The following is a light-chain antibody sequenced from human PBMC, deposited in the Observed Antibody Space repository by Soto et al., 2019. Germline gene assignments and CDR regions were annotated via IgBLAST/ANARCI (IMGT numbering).Light chain of an antibody. CDR2: DAS. J-gene: IGKJ4*01. CDR3: QHYKTWPLS. Sequence: ELVLTQSPATLSVSPGERATLSCRASQGVGSTLAWYQQAPGQAPRLLIYDASTRATGIPARFSGDGSGTEFTLTISSLQSDDIAVYYCQHYKTWPLSFGGGIRVEI. V-gene: IGKV3-15*01. CDR1: QGVGST.